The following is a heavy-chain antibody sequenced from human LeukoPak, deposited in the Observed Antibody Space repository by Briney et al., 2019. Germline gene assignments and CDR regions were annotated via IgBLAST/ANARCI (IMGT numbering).Heavy chain of an antibody. CDR1: GGTFSSYA. D-gene: IGHD4-17*01. J-gene: IGHJ3*02. CDR2: IIPIFGTA. V-gene: IGHV1-69*06. CDR3: ATPRGQFDYGDYGDAFDI. Sequence: EASVKVSCKASGGTFSSYAISWVRQAPGQGLEWMGGIIPIFGTANYAQKFQGRVTITADKSTSTAYMELSRLRSDDTAVYYCATPRGQFDYGDYGDAFDIWGQETMVTVSS.